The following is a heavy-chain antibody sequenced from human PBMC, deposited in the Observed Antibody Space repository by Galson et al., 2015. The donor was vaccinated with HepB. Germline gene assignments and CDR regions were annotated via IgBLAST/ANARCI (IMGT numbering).Heavy chain of an antibody. D-gene: IGHD2-21*01. CDR1: GFTFSDYW. CDR2: INQDGSDK. V-gene: IGHV3-7*05. J-gene: IGHJ6*02. Sequence: SLRLSCAASGFTFSDYWMTWVRQAPGKGLEWVANINQDGSDKYYVDSVKGRFTISRDSAKSSLYLQMNSLGVGDTAVYYCARGRGCGVWGPGTTVTVSS. CDR3: ARGRGCGV.